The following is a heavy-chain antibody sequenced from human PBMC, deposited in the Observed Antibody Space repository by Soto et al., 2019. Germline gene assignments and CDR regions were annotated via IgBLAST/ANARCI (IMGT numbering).Heavy chain of an antibody. CDR2: ISGSGGST. V-gene: IGHV3-23*01. J-gene: IGHJ2*01. D-gene: IGHD3-10*01. CDR3: DRIRVVRSFSPFLLNRSPDL. Sequence: AQGKGLEWVSAISGSGGSTYYADSVKGRFTISRDNSKNTLYLQMNSLRAEDSVFHSEDRIRVVRSFSPFLLNRSPDL.